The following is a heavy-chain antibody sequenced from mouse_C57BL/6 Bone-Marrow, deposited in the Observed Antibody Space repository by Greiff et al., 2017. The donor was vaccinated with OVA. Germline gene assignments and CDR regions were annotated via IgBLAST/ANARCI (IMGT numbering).Heavy chain of an antibody. J-gene: IGHJ4*01. CDR1: GYTFTSYW. D-gene: IGHD1-1*01. CDR3: ARYYGSPCYAMDY. CDR2: IHPNSGST. V-gene: IGHV1-64*01. Sequence: QVQLQQPGAELVKPGASVKLSCKASGYTFTSYWMHWVKQRPGQGLEWIGMIHPNSGSTNYNEKFKSKATLTVDKSSSTAYMQLSSLTSEDSAVYYGARYYGSPCYAMDYWGQGTSVTVSS.